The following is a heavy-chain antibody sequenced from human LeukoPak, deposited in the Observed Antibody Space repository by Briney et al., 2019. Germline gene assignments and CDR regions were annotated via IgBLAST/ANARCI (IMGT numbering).Heavy chain of an antibody. CDR3: ATRIWFGEFSNAFDI. CDR2: FDPEDGET. J-gene: IGHJ3*02. CDR1: GYTLTELS. Sequence: GASVKVSFKVSGYTLTELSIHWVRQAPGKGLEWMGGFDPEDGETIYAQKFQGRVTMTEDTSTDTAYMELSSLRSEDTAVYYCATRIWFGEFSNAFDIWGQGTMVTVSS. V-gene: IGHV1-24*01. D-gene: IGHD3-10*01.